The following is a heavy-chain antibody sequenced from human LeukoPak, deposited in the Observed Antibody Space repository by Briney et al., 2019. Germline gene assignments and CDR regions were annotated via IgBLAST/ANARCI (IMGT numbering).Heavy chain of an antibody. CDR1: GGSISSSNW. J-gene: IGHJ4*02. Sequence: SETLSLTCAVSGGSISSSNWWSWVRQPPGKGLEWIGEIYHSGSTNYNPSLKSRVTISVDTSKNQFSLKLSSVTAADTAVYYCARGGSGYDSNPYFDYWGQGTLVTVSS. V-gene: IGHV4-4*02. CDR3: ARGGSGYDSNPYFDY. CDR2: IYHSGST. D-gene: IGHD5-12*01.